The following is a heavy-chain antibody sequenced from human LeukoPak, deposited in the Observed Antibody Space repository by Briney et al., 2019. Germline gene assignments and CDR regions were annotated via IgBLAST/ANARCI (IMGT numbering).Heavy chain of an antibody. J-gene: IGHJ4*02. D-gene: IGHD4-17*01. CDR3: AKVGTTTVTTWLDY. CDR1: GFTFTSYA. V-gene: IGHV3-23*01. CDR2: ISTSGGST. Sequence: GGPLRLSCAASGFTFTSYAMSWVRQAPGRGLEWVSCISTSGGSTYYADSVKGRFTISRDNSKNTLYLQMNSLRAEDTALYYCAKVGTTTVTTWLDYWGQGTLVTVSS.